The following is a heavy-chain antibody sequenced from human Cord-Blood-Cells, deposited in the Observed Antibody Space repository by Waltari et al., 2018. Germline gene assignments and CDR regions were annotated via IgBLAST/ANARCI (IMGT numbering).Heavy chain of an antibody. Sequence: QVQLVQSGAEVKKPGASVKVSCKASGYTFTGYYMHWVRQAPGQGLEWMGWLNPNRGGTNYAQKFQGWVTMTRDTSISTAYMELSRLRSDDTAVYYCAREGLTGSSYIDYWGQGTLVTVSS. J-gene: IGHJ4*02. D-gene: IGHD7-27*01. CDR3: AREGLTGSSYIDY. CDR2: LNPNRGGT. V-gene: IGHV1-2*04. CDR1: GYTFTGYY.